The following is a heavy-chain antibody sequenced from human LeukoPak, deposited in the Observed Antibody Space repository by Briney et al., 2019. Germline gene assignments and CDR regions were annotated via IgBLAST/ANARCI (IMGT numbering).Heavy chain of an antibody. CDR3: AKDLGPRSFIVVVPAAITFDY. Sequence: GGPLRLSCAASGFTFSSYAMSWVRQAPGKELEWVSAISGSGGSTYYADSVKGRFTISRDNSKNTLYLQMNSLRAEDTAVYYCAKDLGPRSFIVVVPAAITFDYWGQGTLVTVSS. CDR2: ISGSGGST. D-gene: IGHD2-2*01. J-gene: IGHJ4*02. CDR1: GFTFSSYA. V-gene: IGHV3-23*01.